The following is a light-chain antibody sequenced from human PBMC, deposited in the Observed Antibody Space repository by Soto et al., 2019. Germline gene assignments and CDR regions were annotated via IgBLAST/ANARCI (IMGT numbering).Light chain of an antibody. CDR2: DAS. CDR1: QSISGRY. CDR3: QQYGSSPLT. Sequence: ETVLTQSPGTLSLSPGERASLSCRASQSISGRYLAWYQQKPGQAPRLLIYDASSRATGIPDRLSGSGSGTDFILTISRLEPEDFAVYYCQQYGSSPLTFGGGTKVEIK. J-gene: IGKJ4*01. V-gene: IGKV3-20*01.